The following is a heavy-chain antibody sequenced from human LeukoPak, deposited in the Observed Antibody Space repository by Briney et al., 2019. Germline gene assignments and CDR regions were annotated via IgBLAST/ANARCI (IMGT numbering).Heavy chain of an antibody. V-gene: IGHV3-23*01. Sequence: GGSLRLACAASGFTFNSYAMSWVRQAPGKGLEWVSAISGSGGSTYYADSVKGRFTISRDNSKNTLYLQMNSLRVEDTAVYYCAKGVGSGWTHDWYFDLWGRGTLVTVSS. CDR3: AKGVGSGWTHDWYFDL. CDR2: ISGSGGST. J-gene: IGHJ2*01. D-gene: IGHD6-19*01. CDR1: GFTFNSYA.